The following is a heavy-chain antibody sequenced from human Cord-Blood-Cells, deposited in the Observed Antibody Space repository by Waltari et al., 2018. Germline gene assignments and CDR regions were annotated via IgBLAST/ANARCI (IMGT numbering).Heavy chain of an antibody. V-gene: IGHV3-53*01. D-gene: IGHD4-4*01. CDR2: IYSGCST. Sequence: EVQLVESGGGLIQPGGSLRLSCAASGFTVSSNYMSWVRQATGKGLEWVSVIYSGCSTYYADSVKGRFTISRDNSKNTLYLQMNSLRAEDTAVYYCARDVSNYEGMDVWGQGTTVTVSS. CDR3: ARDVSNYEGMDV. CDR1: GFTVSSNY. J-gene: IGHJ6*02.